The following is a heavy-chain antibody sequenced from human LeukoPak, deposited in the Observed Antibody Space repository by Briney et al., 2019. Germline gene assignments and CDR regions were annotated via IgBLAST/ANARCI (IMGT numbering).Heavy chain of an antibody. V-gene: IGHV4-34*01. CDR3: ARAPKKANCSSTSCYIQGDAFDI. D-gene: IGHD2-2*02. CDR1: GGSFSGYY. CDR2: INHSGST. J-gene: IGHJ3*02. Sequence: SETLSLTCAVSGGSFSGYYWSWIRQPPGKGLEWIGEINHSGSTNYNPSLKSRVTISTDTSKNQFSLKLTSVTAADTAMYYCARAPKKANCSSTSCYIQGDAFDIWGQGTMVTVSS.